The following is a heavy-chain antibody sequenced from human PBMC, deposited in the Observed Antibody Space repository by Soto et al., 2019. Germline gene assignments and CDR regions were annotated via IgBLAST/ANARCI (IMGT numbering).Heavy chain of an antibody. V-gene: IGHV3-23*01. J-gene: IGHJ4*02. CDR2: ITASGAKT. D-gene: IGHD2-2*01. CDR3: AKHPNQLLQRYIDS. CDR1: GFTFSTFV. Sequence: GGSLRLSCAASGFTFSTFVMTWVHQAPGKGLEWVSSITASGAKTHYADSVKGRFTISRDNAKNTLFLQMNSLRVEDTAVYYCAKHPNQLLQRYIDSWGQGNLVTVSS.